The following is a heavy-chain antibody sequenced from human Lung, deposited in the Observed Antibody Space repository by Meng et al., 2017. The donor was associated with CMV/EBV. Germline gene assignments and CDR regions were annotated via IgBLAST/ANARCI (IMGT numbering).Heavy chain of an antibody. J-gene: IGHJ4*02. Sequence: GESLKISCAASGFTFSTYPMIWVRRAPGKGLEWVSSISSSSYYIFYGDSVKGRFTVSRDNAKNSLFLQMNSLRAEDTAVYYCARAKDCSSTTCYGDYWGQGTXVTVYS. CDR2: ISSSSYYI. V-gene: IGHV3-21*01. CDR1: GFTFSTYP. CDR3: ARAKDCSSTTCYGDY. D-gene: IGHD2-2*01.